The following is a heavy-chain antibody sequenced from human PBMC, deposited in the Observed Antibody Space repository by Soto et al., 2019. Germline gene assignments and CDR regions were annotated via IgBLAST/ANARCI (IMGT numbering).Heavy chain of an antibody. CDR2: ISGSGATT. V-gene: IGHV3-23*01. D-gene: IGHD2-15*01. CDR1: GFTFSSYA. CDR3: AKDPVRYCSGGSGPTNENWFDP. Sequence: EVKMMESGGGLVQPGGSLRLACAASGFTFSSYAMSWVRQAPGKGLEWVSSISGSGATTHYTDSVKGRFTVSRDNSKNSLYLQMNSLRAEDTALYNCAKDPVRYCSGGSGPTNENWFDPWGQGTLVTVAS. J-gene: IGHJ5*02.